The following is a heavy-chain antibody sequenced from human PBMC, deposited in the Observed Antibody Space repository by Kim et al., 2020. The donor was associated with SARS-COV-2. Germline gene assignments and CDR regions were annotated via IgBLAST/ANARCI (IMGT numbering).Heavy chain of an antibody. Sequence: SETLSLTCTVSGGSISSGSYYWSWLRQPAGQGLEWIGRIYTSGSTNYNPSLKSRVTISVDTSKNQFSLKLSSVTAADTAVYYCARELTWFTGGDYPDYWGQGTLVTVSS. D-gene: IGHD4-17*01. V-gene: IGHV4-61*02. CDR2: IYTSGST. J-gene: IGHJ4*02. CDR1: GGSISSGSYY. CDR3: ARELTWFTGGDYPDY.